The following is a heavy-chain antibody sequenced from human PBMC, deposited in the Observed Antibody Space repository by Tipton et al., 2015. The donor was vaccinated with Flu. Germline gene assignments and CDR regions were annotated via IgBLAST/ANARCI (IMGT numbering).Heavy chain of an antibody. Sequence: TLSLTCTASGGSISSSSYYWSWIRQPAGKGLEWIGRMYTSGSTNYNPSLKSRVTISVDTSRNQFYLKLSSVTAADTAVYYCARIRWEMSTVITDWYFDLWGRGTLVTVSS. J-gene: IGHJ2*01. CDR1: GGSISSSSYY. CDR3: ARIRWEMSTVITDWYFDL. V-gene: IGHV4-61*02. CDR2: MYTSGST. D-gene: IGHD4-11*01.